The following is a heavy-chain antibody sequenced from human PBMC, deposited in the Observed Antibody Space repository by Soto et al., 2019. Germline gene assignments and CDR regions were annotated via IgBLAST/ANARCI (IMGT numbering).Heavy chain of an antibody. CDR2: INPKSGGT. V-gene: IGHV1-2*02. CDR1: GYTFSDYY. J-gene: IGHJ5*02. D-gene: IGHD1-20*01. CDR3: ARGKSITGNSVRFDH. Sequence: AASVKVSCKASGYTFSDYYLHWVRQAPGQGLEWMGWINPKSGGTYYPQQFQGRVTMTRDTSITTAHMELSRLRSDDTAVYYCARGKSITGNSVRFDHWGQGTLVTVSS.